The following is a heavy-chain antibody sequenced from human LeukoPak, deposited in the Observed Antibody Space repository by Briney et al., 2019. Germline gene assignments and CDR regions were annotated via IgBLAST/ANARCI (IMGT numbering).Heavy chain of an antibody. Sequence: GASVKVSCKASGGTFSSYAISWVRQAPGQGLEWMGGIIPIFGTANYAQKFQGRVTITADESTSTAYMELSSLRSEDTAVYYCARVPGYGDYEEDYYYYGMDVWGQGTLVTVSS. CDR1: GGTFSSYA. J-gene: IGHJ6*02. CDR3: ARVPGYGDYEEDYYYYGMDV. V-gene: IGHV1-69*13. D-gene: IGHD4-17*01. CDR2: IIPIFGTA.